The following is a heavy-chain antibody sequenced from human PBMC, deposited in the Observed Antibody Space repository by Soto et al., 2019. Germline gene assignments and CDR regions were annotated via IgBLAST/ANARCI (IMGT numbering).Heavy chain of an antibody. CDR1: GGSISSYY. CDR2: IHYSGST. Sequence: SETLSLTCTVSGGSISSYYWSWIRQPPGKGLEWIGYIHYSGSTNYNPSLKSRVTISVDKSKNHFSLKLTSVTAADTAVYYCARSEATVLDYWGQGTPVTVSS. CDR3: ARSEATVLDY. V-gene: IGHV4-59*12. D-gene: IGHD4-17*01. J-gene: IGHJ4*02.